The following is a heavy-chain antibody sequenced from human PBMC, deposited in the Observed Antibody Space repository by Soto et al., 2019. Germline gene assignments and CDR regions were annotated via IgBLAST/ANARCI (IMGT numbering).Heavy chain of an antibody. Sequence: QVQLQESGPGLVKPSGTLSLTCAVSGGSISSSNWWSWVRQPPGKGLEWIGEIYHSGSTNYNPSLKSRVTISVDKSKNQFSLKLSSVTAADTAVYYCARDGRYCSGGSCYSGAGYYFDYWGQGTLVTVSS. J-gene: IGHJ4*02. CDR3: ARDGRYCSGGSCYSGAGYYFDY. CDR1: GGSISSSNW. CDR2: IYHSGST. V-gene: IGHV4-4*02. D-gene: IGHD2-15*01.